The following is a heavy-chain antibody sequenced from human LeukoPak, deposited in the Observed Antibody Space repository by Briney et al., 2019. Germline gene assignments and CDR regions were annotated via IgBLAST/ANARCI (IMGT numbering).Heavy chain of an antibody. V-gene: IGHV5-51*01. CDR2: IYPDDSDT. D-gene: IGHD1-26*01. J-gene: IGHJ4*02. Sequence: GESLKISCKGSEYSFTTYWSVWVRQMPGKGLEWMGIIYPDDSDTIYSPAFQGQLTISADKSISTPYLQWIRLKASDTAIYYCATHGNARREVGPPSWGQGTLVTVSS. CDR3: ATHGNARREVGPPS. CDR1: EYSFTTYW.